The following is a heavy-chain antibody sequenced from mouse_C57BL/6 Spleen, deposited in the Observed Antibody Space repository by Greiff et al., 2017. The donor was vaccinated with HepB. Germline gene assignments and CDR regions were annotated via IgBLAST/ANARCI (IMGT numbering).Heavy chain of an antibody. J-gene: IGHJ3*01. D-gene: IGHD1-1*01. CDR3: ARMDYGSRSWFAY. CDR2: IDPSDSYT. Sequence: VKLQQPGAELVMPGASVKLSCKASGYTFTSYWMHWVKQRPGQGLEWIGEIDPSDSYTNYNQKFKGKSTLTVDKSSSTAYMQLSSLTSEDSAVYYCARMDYGSRSWFAYWGQGTLVTVSA. V-gene: IGHV1-69*01. CDR1: GYTFTSYW.